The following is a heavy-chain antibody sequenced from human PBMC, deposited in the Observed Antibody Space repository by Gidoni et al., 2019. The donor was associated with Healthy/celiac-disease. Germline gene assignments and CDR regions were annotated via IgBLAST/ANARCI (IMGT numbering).Heavy chain of an antibody. CDR1: GFTFSSYA. D-gene: IGHD3-22*01. CDR2: ISGSGGST. J-gene: IGHJ4*02. CDR3: ANFLDYYDSSGYFDY. V-gene: IGHV3-23*01. Sequence: EVQLLESGGGLVQPGGSLRLSCAASGFTFSSYAMSWVRQAPGKGLEWVSAISGSGGSTYYADSVKGRFTISRDNSKNTLYLQMNSLRAEDTAVYYCANFLDYYDSSGYFDYWGQGTLVTVSS.